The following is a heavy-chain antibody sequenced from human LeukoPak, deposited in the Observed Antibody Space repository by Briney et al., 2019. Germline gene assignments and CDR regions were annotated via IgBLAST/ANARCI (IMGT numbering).Heavy chain of an antibody. CDR2: ISSSSSYI. D-gene: IGHD6-13*01. CDR3: ARVAAAAADGTFDY. J-gene: IGHJ4*02. Sequence: PGGSLRLSCAASGFTFSSYSMTWVRQAPGKGLEWVSSISSSSSYIYYADSVKGRFTISRDNAKSSLYLQMNSLRAEDMAVYYCARVAAAAADGTFDYWGQGTLVTVSS. CDR1: GFTFSSYS. V-gene: IGHV3-21*01.